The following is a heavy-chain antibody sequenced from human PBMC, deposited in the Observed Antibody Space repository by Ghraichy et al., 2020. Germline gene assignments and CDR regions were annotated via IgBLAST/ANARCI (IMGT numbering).Heavy chain of an antibody. D-gene: IGHD1-26*01. CDR3: ATARTHYSGSYVDY. Sequence: SQTLSLTCTVSGGSISSGGYYWSWIRQHPGKGLEWIGYIYYSGSTYYNPSLKSRVTISVDTSKNQFSLKLSSVTAADTAVYYCATARTHYSGSYVDYWGQGTLVTVSS. CDR2: IYYSGST. CDR1: GGSISSGGYY. V-gene: IGHV4-31*03. J-gene: IGHJ4*02.